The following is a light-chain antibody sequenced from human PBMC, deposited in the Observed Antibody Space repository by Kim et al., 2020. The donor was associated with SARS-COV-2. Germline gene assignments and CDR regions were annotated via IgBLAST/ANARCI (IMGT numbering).Light chain of an antibody. CDR2: GIS. CDR1: QTVSRNY. Sequence: LAPGDRATLARRAIQTVSRNYFAWYQQRPGQAPRLLIYGISRRATDIPDRFSGSGSGTDFTLTISRLAPEDSAVYYCQQYGSSRGTFGQGTKLEI. J-gene: IGKJ2*01. CDR3: QQYGSSRGT. V-gene: IGKV3-20*01.